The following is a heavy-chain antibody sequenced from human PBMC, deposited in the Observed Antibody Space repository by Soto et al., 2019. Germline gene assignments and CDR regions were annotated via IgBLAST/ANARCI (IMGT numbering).Heavy chain of an antibody. CDR2: INPNSGGT. CDR3: ARSARWQPPLASAYYYYYGMDV. D-gene: IGHD3-10*01. Sequence: GASVKVSCKASGYTFTGYYMHWVRQAPGQGLEWMGWINPNSGGTNYAQKFQGWVTMTRDTSISTAYMELSRLRSDDTAVYYCARSARWQPPLASAYYYYYGMDVWGQGTTVTVSS. J-gene: IGHJ6*02. CDR1: GYTFTGYY. V-gene: IGHV1-2*04.